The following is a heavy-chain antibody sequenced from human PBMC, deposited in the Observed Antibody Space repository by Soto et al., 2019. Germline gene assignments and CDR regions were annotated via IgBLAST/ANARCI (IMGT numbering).Heavy chain of an antibody. CDR3: ARGSGSL. J-gene: IGHJ4*02. CDR2: INHSGST. Sequence: PSETLSLTCAVYGGSFSGYYWSWIRQPPGKGLEWIGEINHSGSTNYNPSLKSRVTISVDTSKNQFSLKLSSVTAADTAVYYCARGSGSLWGQGTLVTVSS. CDR1: GGSFSGYY. V-gene: IGHV4-34*01.